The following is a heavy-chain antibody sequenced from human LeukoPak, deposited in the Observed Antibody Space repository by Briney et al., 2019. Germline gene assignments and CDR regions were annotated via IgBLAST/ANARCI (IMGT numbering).Heavy chain of an antibody. CDR2: INTNTGNP. D-gene: IGHD1-26*01. Sequence: GASVKVSCKASGYTFTSYAMNWVRQAPGQGLEWMGWINTNTGNPTYAQGSTGRFVFSLDTSVSTAYLQISSLKAEDTAVYYCARDSGSYYYYYGMDVWGQGTTVTVSS. V-gene: IGHV7-4-1*02. CDR3: ARDSGSYYYYYGMDV. CDR1: GYTFTSYA. J-gene: IGHJ6*02.